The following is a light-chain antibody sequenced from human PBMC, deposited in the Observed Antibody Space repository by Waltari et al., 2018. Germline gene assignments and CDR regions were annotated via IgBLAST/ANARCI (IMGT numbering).Light chain of an antibody. Sequence: QSVLTQPPSTSGTPGQAVTISCSGSSSNIENNYVYWYQQLPGTAPKLLVYWNNRRPSGLADRFFASKSGTSASLAISGLRSEDEGDYYCLAWDASLSGWVFGGGTKVTVL. CDR3: LAWDASLSGWV. CDR1: SSNIENNY. V-gene: IGLV1-47*01. CDR2: WNN. J-gene: IGLJ3*02.